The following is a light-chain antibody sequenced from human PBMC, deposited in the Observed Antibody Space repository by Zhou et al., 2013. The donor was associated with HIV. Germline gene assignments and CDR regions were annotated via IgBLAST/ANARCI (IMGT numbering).Light chain of an antibody. V-gene: IGLV2-11*01. CDR2: DVS. Sequence: QSALTQPPSASGSPGQSVTISCTGTSSDVAYNFVSWYQQHPGKVPKLLIYDVSKRPSGVPDRFSGSKSGNTASLTISGLQAEDEADYYCCSYAGSYTVVFGGGTKLTVL. CDR1: SSDVAYNF. CDR3: CSYAGSYTVV. J-gene: IGLJ2*01.